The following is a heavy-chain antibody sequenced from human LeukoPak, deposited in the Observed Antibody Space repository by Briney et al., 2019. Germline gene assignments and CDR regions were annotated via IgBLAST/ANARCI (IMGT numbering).Heavy chain of an antibody. CDR3: ARGYCSGGSCHLIDY. V-gene: IGHV1-2*02. CDR1: GYTFTGYY. CDR2: INPNSGGT. J-gene: IGHJ4*02. D-gene: IGHD2-15*01. Sequence: ASVKVSCKASGYTFTGYYMHWVRQAPGQGLEWMGWINPNSGGTNYAQKFQGRVTMTRDTSISTAYMELSRLRSDDTAVYYCARGYCSGGSCHLIDYWGQGTLVTVSS.